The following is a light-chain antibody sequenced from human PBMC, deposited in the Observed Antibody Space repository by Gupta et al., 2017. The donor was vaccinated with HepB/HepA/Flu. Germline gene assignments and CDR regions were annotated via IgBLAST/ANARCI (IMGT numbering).Light chain of an antibody. V-gene: IGLV1-47*01. Sequence: QSVLTQPPSASGTPRHRVTISCSGSSPNVGSNYVYWYQQFPGKAPKLLIYRKSQRPSGVPERFSGSTSGTSDSLTISGVQADDEAEYYCQTSEDSRSGVVFGGGTKLTVL. CDR3: QTSEDSRSGVV. CDR1: SPNVGSNY. J-gene: IGLJ2*01. CDR2: RKS.